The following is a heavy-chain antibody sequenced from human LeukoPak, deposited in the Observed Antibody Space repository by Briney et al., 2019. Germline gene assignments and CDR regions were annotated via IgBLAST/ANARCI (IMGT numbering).Heavy chain of an antibody. CDR2: VRKKTNSYTT. CDR1: GFTFSDHD. J-gene: IGHJ4*02. Sequence: GGSLRLSCAASGFTFSDHDMDWGRQAPGKGLEWVGRVRKKTNSYTTEYAASVKGRFTISRDDSQNSLYLQMNSLTAEDTAVYYCARLVGANNWGQGTLVIVSS. CDR3: ARLVGANN. D-gene: IGHD1-26*01. V-gene: IGHV3-72*01.